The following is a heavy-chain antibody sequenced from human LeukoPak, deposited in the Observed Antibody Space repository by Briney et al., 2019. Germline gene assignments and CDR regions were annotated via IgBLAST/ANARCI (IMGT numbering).Heavy chain of an antibody. J-gene: IGHJ5*02. D-gene: IGHD3-10*01. V-gene: IGHV3-48*01. CDR3: ARDGAAGYYGSFRREFGNWFDP. Sequence: GGSLRLSCAASGFTFSSYNMNWVRQAPGKGLEWVSYISDSSTTIYYADSVKGRFTISRDNAKNSLYLQMNSLRAEDTAVYYCARDGAAGYYGSFRREFGNWFDPWGQGTLVTVSS. CDR1: GFTFSSYN. CDR2: ISDSSTTI.